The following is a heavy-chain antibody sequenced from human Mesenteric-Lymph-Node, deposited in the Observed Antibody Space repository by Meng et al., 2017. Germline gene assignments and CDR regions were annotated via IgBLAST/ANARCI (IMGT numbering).Heavy chain of an antibody. CDR2: VVYSGTT. CDR3: ARHHHSPTFDY. J-gene: IGHJ4*02. CDR1: GGSISSSSYY. D-gene: IGHD1-14*01. Sequence: HLWLQESGPGLVKPSETLSLTCTVSGGSISSSSYYWAWIRQPPGEGLEWIGSVVYSGTTYYTSSHKSRVSISVDTSKNQFSLKLSSVTAADTAVYYCARHHHSPTFDYWGQGTLVTVSS. V-gene: IGHV4-39*01.